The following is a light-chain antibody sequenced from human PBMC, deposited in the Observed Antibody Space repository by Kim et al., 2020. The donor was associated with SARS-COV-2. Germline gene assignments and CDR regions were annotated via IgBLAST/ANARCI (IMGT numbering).Light chain of an antibody. V-gene: IGKV3-20*01. J-gene: IGKJ4*01. CDR2: GAS. CDR1: QSVSSSY. CDR3: QQYGSSPLT. Sequence: SPGERATLSCGVSQSVSSSYLAWYQQKPSQAPRLLIHGASSRATGIPDRFSGSGSGTDFTLTISRLEPEDFAVYYCQQYGSSPLTFGGGTKVDIK.